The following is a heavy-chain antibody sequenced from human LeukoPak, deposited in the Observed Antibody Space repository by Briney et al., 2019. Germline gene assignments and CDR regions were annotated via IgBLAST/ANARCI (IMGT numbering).Heavy chain of an antibody. D-gene: IGHD2-15*01. J-gene: IGHJ4*02. V-gene: IGHV4-39*01. CDR1: GGSISSSSYY. Sequence: SETLPLTCTVSGGSISSSSYYWGWIRQPPGKGLEWIGSIYYSGSTYHNPSLKSRVTISVDTSKNQFSLKLSSVTAADTAVYYCARHGGYCSGGRCYQKEYYFDYWGQGTLVTVSS. CDR2: IYYSGST. CDR3: ARHGGYCSGGRCYQKEYYFDY.